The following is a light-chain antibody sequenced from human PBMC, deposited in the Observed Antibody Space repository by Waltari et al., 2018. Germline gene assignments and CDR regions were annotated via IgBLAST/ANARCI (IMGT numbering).Light chain of an antibody. Sequence: DIQMTQSPSSLSASVGDRVTITCRESQSISSYLNWYQQKPGKAPKLLIYASSSLQSGVPSRFSVSGSGRDFTLSISSLQPEDFATYYCQQSYSHTRTFGQGTKVEIK. CDR1: QSISSY. CDR3: QQSYSHTRT. J-gene: IGKJ1*01. V-gene: IGKV1-39*01. CDR2: ASS.